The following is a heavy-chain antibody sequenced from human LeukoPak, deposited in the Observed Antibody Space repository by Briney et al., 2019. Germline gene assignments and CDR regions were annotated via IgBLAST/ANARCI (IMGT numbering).Heavy chain of an antibody. D-gene: IGHD6-19*01. J-gene: IGHJ4*02. CDR2: INPNSGGT. V-gene: IGHV1-2*02. CDR3: ARDLKMGYSSGRHSWGTGSSNDY. CDR1: GYTFTCYY. Sequence: ASVKVSCKASGYTFTCYYMHWVRQTPEQGLEWMGWINPNSGGTNYAQKLQGRVTMTTDTSTSTAYMELRSLRSDDTAVYYCARDLKMGYSSGRHSWGTGSSNDYWGQGTLVTVSS.